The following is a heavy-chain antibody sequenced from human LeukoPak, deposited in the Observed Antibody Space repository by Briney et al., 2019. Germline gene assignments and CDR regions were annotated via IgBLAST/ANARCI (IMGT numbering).Heavy chain of an antibody. J-gene: IGHJ5*02. CDR1: GGSISSYY. CDR3: ARQDIVVVPAAGARQAWFDP. V-gene: IGHV4-59*01. D-gene: IGHD2-2*01. CDR2: IYYSGST. Sequence: SETLSLTCTVSGGSISSYYWSWIRQPPGKGLEWIGYIYYSGSTNYNPSLKSRVTISVDTSKNQFSLKLSSVTAADTAVYYCARQDIVVVPAAGARQAWFDPWGQGTLVTVSS.